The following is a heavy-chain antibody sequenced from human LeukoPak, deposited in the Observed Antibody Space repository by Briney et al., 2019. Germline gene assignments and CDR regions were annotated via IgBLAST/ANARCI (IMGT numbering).Heavy chain of an antibody. J-gene: IGHJ4*02. D-gene: IGHD6-13*01. CDR1: GGSIGTYS. CDR3: ARGVYIAAAQYAY. Sequence: SETLSLTCTVSGGSIGTYSWNWIRQPPGEGLEWIGYIYYRGTTNYNPSLKSRVTISVDTSKNQFSLKLSSVTAADTAVYYCARGVYIAAAQYAYWGQGTLVTVSS. V-gene: IGHV4-59*01. CDR2: IYYRGTT.